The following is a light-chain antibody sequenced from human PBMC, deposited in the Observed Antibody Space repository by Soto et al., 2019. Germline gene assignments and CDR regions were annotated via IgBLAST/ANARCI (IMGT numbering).Light chain of an antibody. Sequence: QSMVTQPPSVSGAPGQRVTISCTGSSSNIGAGYDVHWYQQLPGTAPKLLIYGNSNRPSGVPDRFSGSKSGTSASLAITGLQAEDEADYYCQSYDSSLSGPYVFGTGTQLTVL. CDR3: QSYDSSLSGPYV. J-gene: IGLJ1*01. CDR1: SSNIGAGYD. CDR2: GNS. V-gene: IGLV1-40*01.